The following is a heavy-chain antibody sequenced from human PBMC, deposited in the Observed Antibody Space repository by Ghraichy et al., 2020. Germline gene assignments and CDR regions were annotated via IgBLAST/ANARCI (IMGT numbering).Heavy chain of an antibody. CDR2: MKRKAASRTT. CDR3: ARGLMISGMDV. J-gene: IGHJ6*02. Sequence: GGSLRLSCVASGFSFRDAWMSWVRQAPGKGLEWVGRMKRKAASRTTDYAAPGKGRFTISRANSKNTLYVNMNSLKSEYTAEYYCARGLMISGMDVWGQGTTVTFSS. D-gene: IGHD3-16*01. V-gene: IGHV3-15*01. CDR1: GFSFRDAW.